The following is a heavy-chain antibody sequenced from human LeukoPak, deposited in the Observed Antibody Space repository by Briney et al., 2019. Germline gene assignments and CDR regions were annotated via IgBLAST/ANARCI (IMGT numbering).Heavy chain of an antibody. D-gene: IGHD3-9*01. Sequence: ASVKVSCKASGGTFSRNEISWVRQAPGQGLEWMGWMNPGSGDTAYAQKFQGRVTMTRDTSMSTAYMELNSLGSEDTAIYYCARGLGDYNTDWFPVSGYWGQGTPVTVSS. V-gene: IGHV1-8*01. CDR1: GGTFSRNE. CDR3: ARGLGDYNTDWFPVSGY. CDR2: MNPGSGDT. J-gene: IGHJ4*02.